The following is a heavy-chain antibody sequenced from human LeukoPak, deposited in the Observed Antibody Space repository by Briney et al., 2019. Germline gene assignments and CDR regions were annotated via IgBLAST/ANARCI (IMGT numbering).Heavy chain of an antibody. Sequence: ASVKVSCKASGYTFTSYYMHWVRQAPGQGLEWMGIINPSGGSTSYAQKFQGRVTMTTDTSTSTAYMELRSLRSDDTAVYYCARDASITIFGVVTRGEFDYWGPGTLVTVSS. D-gene: IGHD3-3*01. CDR1: GYTFTSYY. J-gene: IGHJ4*02. CDR2: INPSGGST. CDR3: ARDASITIFGVVTRGEFDY. V-gene: IGHV1-46*01.